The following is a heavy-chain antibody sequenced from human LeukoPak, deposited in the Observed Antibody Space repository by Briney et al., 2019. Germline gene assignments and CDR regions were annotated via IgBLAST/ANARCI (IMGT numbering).Heavy chain of an antibody. J-gene: IGHJ4*02. CDR3: ARGVAAAGTPLWDY. CDR1: GGSFSGYY. CDR2: INHSGST. Sequence: PSETLSLTCAVYGGSFSGYYWSWIRQPPGKGLERIGEINHSGSTNYNPSLKSRVTISVDTSKNQFSLKLSSVTAADTAVYYCARGVAAAGTPLWDYWGQGTLVTVSS. D-gene: IGHD6-13*01. V-gene: IGHV4-34*01.